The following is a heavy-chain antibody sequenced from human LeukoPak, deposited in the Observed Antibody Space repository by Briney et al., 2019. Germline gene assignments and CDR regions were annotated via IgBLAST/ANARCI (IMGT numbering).Heavy chain of an antibody. D-gene: IGHD3-22*01. CDR2: IYYSGST. Sequence: SETLSLTCTVSGGSISSSSYYWGWIRQPPGEGLEWIGSIYYSGSTYYNPSLKSRVTISVDTSKNQFSLKLSSVTAADTAVYYCATHGNYDSSENYWGQGTLVTVSS. J-gene: IGHJ4*02. V-gene: IGHV4-39*01. CDR1: GGSISSSSYY. CDR3: ATHGNYDSSENY.